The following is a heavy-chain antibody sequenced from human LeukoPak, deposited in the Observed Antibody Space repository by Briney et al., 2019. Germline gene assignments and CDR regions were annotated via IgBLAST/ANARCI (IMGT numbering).Heavy chain of an antibody. D-gene: IGHD6-19*01. V-gene: IGHV4-59*08. CDR3: ARTDSSGWSGALYYYYGMDV. J-gene: IGHJ6*02. CDR2: IYYSGST. CDR1: GGSISSYY. Sequence: PSETLSLTCTVSGGSISSYYWSWIRQPPGKGLEWIGYIYYSGSTNYNPSLKSRVTISVDTPKNQFSLKLSSVTAADTAVYYCARTDSSGWSGALYYYYGMDVWGQGTTVTVSS.